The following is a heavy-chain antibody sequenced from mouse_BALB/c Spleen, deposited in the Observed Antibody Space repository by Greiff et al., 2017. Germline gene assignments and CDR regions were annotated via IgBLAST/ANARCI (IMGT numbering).Heavy chain of an antibody. J-gene: IGHJ4*01. CDR3: AREGDGYYPYAMDY. Sequence: EVKLVESGGDLVKPGGSLKLSCAASGFTFSSYGMSWVRQTPDKRLEWVATISSGGSYTYYPDTVTGRFTISRDNAKNTLYLEMSSLRSEDTAMYYCAREGDGYYPYAMDYWGQGTSVTVSS. CDR1: GFTFSSYG. CDR2: ISSGGSYT. V-gene: IGHV5-6*01. D-gene: IGHD2-3*01.